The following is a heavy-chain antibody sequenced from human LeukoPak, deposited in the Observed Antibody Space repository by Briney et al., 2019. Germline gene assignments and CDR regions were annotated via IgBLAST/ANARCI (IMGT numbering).Heavy chain of an antibody. CDR1: GYTFNSYD. CDR3: ARGRGIAVAVNWFDP. J-gene: IGHJ5*02. D-gene: IGHD6-19*01. CDR2: MNPNSGNT. Sequence: ASVKVSCKASGYTFNSYDINWVRQATGQGLEWMGWMNPNSGNTGYAQKFQGRVTMTRNTSISTAYMELSSLRSEDTAVYYCARGRGIAVAVNWFDPWGQGTLVTISS. V-gene: IGHV1-8*01.